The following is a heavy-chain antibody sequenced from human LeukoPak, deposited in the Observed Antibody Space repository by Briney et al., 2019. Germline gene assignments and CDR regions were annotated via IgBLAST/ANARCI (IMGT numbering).Heavy chain of an antibody. D-gene: IGHD6-13*01. V-gene: IGHV1-2*02. J-gene: IGHJ4*02. CDR3: ARDSSSWYDY. Sequence: ASVKVSCKASGYTFTTYDINWVRQATGQGLEWMGWINPNSGGTNYAQKFQGRVTMTRDTSISTAYMELSRLRSDDTAVYYCARDSSSWYDYWGQGTMVTVSS. CDR2: INPNSGGT. CDR1: GYTFTTYD.